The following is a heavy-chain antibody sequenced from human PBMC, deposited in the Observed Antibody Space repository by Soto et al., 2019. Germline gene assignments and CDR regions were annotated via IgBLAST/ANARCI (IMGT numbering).Heavy chain of an antibody. CDR1: GGTFSSYA. Sequence: QVQLVQSGAEVKKPGSSVKVSCKASGGTFSSYAISWVRQAPGQGLEWMGGIIPIFGTANYAQKSQGRVTITADESTSTAYMELSSLRSEDTAVYYCARGWKDGYNYYYYYGRDVWGQGTTVTVSS. CDR3: ARGWKDGYNYYYYYGRDV. J-gene: IGHJ6*02. D-gene: IGHD5-12*01. CDR2: IIPIFGTA. V-gene: IGHV1-69*01.